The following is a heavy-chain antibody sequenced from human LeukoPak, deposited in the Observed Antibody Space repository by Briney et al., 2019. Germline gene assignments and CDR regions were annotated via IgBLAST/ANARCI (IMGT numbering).Heavy chain of an antibody. J-gene: IGHJ5*02. CDR1: GGTCSYA. CDR2: IIPIFGTA. Sequence: SVKVSCKASGGTCSYAISWVRQAPGQGLEWMGGIIPIFGTADYAQQFQGRVTMTTDEPRSTAYMELSSLRSDDTAVYYCARLGVGYDIQHWFDPWGQGTLVTVSS. D-gene: IGHD3-9*01. V-gene: IGHV1-69*05. CDR3: ARLGVGYDIQHWFDP.